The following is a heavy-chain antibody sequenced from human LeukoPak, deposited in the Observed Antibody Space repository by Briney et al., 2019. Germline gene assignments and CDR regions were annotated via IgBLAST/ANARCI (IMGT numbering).Heavy chain of an antibody. Sequence: GASVKVSCKASGYTFTSYFMHWVRQAPGQGLEWIGIINPSGGSTSYAQKFQGRVTMTRDTSVSTAYMELTSLRSDDTAVYFCAREFRVVMTAFLDYWGQGTLVIVSS. V-gene: IGHV1-46*01. J-gene: IGHJ4*02. CDR2: INPSGGST. CDR3: AREFRVVMTAFLDY. D-gene: IGHD2-21*02. CDR1: GYTFTSYF.